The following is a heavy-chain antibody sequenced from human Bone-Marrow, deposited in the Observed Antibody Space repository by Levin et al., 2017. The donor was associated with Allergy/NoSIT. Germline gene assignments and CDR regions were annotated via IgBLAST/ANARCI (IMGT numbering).Heavy chain of an antibody. D-gene: IGHD6-19*01. CDR1: GFTFSSYA. CDR2: ISYDGSNK. J-gene: IGHJ3*02. CDR3: ARDSGSGWGGPTLFGDAFDI. Sequence: GESLKISCAASGFTFSSYAMHWVRQAPGKGLEWVAVISYDGSNKYYADSVKGRFTISRDNSKNTLYLQMNSLRAEDTAVYYCARDSGSGWGGPTLFGDAFDIWGQGTMVTVSS. V-gene: IGHV3-30-3*01.